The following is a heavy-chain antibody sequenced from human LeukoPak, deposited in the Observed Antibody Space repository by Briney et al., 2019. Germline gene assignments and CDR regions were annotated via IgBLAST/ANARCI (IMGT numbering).Heavy chain of an antibody. CDR2: ISAYNGNT. V-gene: IGHV1-18*01. J-gene: IGHJ5*02. D-gene: IGHD3-16*02. Sequence: GASVKVSCKASGYTFTSYGISWVRRAPGQGLEWMGWISAYNGNTNYAQKLQGRVTMTTDTSTSTAYMELRSLRSDDTAVYYCARVADYDYVWGSYRNDNWFDPWGQGTLVTVSS. CDR1: GYTFTSYG. CDR3: ARVADYDYVWGSYRNDNWFDP.